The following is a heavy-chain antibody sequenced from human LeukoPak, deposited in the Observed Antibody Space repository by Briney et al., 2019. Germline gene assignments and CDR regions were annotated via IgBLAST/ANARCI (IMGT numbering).Heavy chain of an antibody. Sequence: GGSLRLSCAVSGFTFSSNWMSWVRQAPGKGLEWVATIKQDGSEKYYVDSVKGRFTISRDNATSSLYLQMNSLRAEDTAVYYCATRRGGGLYYFDYWGQGTLVTVSS. J-gene: IGHJ4*02. V-gene: IGHV3-7*01. CDR1: GFTFSSNW. CDR3: ATRRGGGLYYFDY. CDR2: IKQDGSEK. D-gene: IGHD3-10*01.